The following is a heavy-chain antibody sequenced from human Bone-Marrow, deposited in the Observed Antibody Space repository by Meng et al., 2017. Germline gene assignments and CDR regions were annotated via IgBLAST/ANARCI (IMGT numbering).Heavy chain of an antibody. CDR3: ARGPLLRYFDWLLKGGHDAFDI. CDR1: GGTFSSNA. D-gene: IGHD3-9*01. Sequence: SVKVSCKASGGTFSSNAISWVRQAPGQGLEWMGGIIPIFGTANYAQKFQGRVTITADESTSTAYMELSSLRSEDTAVYYCARGPLLRYFDWLLKGGHDAFDIWGQGTMVTVSS. J-gene: IGHJ3*02. V-gene: IGHV1-69*13. CDR2: IIPIFGTA.